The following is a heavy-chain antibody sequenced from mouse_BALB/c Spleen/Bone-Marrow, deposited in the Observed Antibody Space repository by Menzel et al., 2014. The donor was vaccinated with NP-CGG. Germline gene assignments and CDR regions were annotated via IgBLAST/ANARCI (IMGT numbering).Heavy chain of an antibody. CDR1: GYAFSSYW. J-gene: IGHJ3*01. D-gene: IGHD2-2*01. CDR2: IYPGDGET. Sequence: QVQLQQSGAELVRPGSSVKISCKASGYAFSSYWMTWVKQRPGQGLEWIGQIYPGDGETNYNGKFEGKATLTADKSSSTAYMQLSGLTSEDSAVYFCAKVTTGFAYWGQGTLVTVSA. CDR3: AKVTTGFAY. V-gene: IGHV1-80*01.